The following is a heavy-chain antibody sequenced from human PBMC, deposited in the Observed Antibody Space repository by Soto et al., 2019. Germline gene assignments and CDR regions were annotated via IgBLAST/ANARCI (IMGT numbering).Heavy chain of an antibody. V-gene: IGHV1-69*13. Sequence: SVEVSCKASGGTFSSYAISWVRQAPGQGLEWMGGIIPIFGTANYAQKFQGRVTITADESTSTAYMELSSLRSEDTAVYYCARANFDWLLSKPYYYYYYGMDVWGQGTTVTV. J-gene: IGHJ6*02. D-gene: IGHD3-9*01. CDR1: GGTFSSYA. CDR3: ARANFDWLLSKPYYYYYYGMDV. CDR2: IIPIFGTA.